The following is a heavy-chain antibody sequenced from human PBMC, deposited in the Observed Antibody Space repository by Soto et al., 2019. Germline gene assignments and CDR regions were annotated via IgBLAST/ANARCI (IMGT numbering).Heavy chain of an antibody. J-gene: IGHJ6*04. CDR1: GFTFSSYA. Sequence: GGSLRLSCAASGFTFSSYAMSWVRQAPGKGLEWVSAISGSGGSTYYADSVKGRFTISRDNSKNTLYLQMNSLRAEDTAVYYCAKDLNYYGSGILAVWGKGTTVTVSS. D-gene: IGHD3-10*01. CDR2: ISGSGGST. CDR3: AKDLNYYGSGILAV. V-gene: IGHV3-23*01.